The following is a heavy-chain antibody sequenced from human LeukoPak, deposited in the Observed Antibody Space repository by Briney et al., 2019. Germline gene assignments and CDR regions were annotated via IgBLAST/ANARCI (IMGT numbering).Heavy chain of an antibody. Sequence: SETLSLTCTVSGGSISSSNSYWSWIRQPPGKGLEWIGEINHSGSTNYNPSLKSRVTISLDTSKTHFSLTLSSLTAADTAVYYCARSPPGWYYDNSGQYYFDTWGQGALVTVSS. CDR2: INHSGST. CDR1: GGSISSSNSY. D-gene: IGHD3-22*01. V-gene: IGHV4-39*02. J-gene: IGHJ4*02. CDR3: ARSPPGWYYDNSGQYYFDT.